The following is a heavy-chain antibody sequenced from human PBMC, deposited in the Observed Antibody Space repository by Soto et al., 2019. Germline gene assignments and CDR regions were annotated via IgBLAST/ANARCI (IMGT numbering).Heavy chain of an antibody. D-gene: IGHD3-10*01. CDR3: ARWLSPMNDQLLWLGDFHNGPFDY. J-gene: IGHJ4*02. V-gene: IGHV3-11*01. Sequence: GGSLTLSCTASGFTFSVYYMSWIRQAPGKGLEWIAYISSSGSAIYYADSVKVRYTSSRDNANNALYVQMNSLRSEDTAVYYCARWLSPMNDQLLWLGDFHNGPFDYWGEGTLVTVS. CDR2: ISSSGSAI. CDR1: GFTFSVYY.